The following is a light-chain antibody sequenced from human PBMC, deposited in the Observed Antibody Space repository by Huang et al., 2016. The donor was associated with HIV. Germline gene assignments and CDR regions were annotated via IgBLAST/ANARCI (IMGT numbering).Light chain of an antibody. J-gene: IGKJ2*01. CDR1: QSVSSSY. V-gene: IGKV3-20*01. Sequence: EIVLTQSTGTLSLSPGGRATLSCRDSQSVSSSYLAWYQQKAGQAPRLLIYGASSMATGIPDRFSGSGSGTDFTLTISRLEPEDFAVYYCQQYGSSPYTFGQGTKLEIK. CDR3: QQYGSSPYT. CDR2: GAS.